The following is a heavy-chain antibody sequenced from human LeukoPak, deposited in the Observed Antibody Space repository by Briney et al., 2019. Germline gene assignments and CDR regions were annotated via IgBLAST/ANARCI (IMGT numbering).Heavy chain of an antibody. CDR2: IYYSGST. D-gene: IGHD3-9*01. CDR3: ARDRVGDFDWLLDY. J-gene: IGHJ4*02. V-gene: IGHV4-59*12. CDR1: GGSISSYY. Sequence: SETLSLTCAVSGGSISSYYWSWIRQPPGKGLEWIGYIYYSGSTNYNPSLKSRVTISVDTSKNQFSLKLSSVTAADTAVYYCARDRVGDFDWLLDYWGQGTLVTVSS.